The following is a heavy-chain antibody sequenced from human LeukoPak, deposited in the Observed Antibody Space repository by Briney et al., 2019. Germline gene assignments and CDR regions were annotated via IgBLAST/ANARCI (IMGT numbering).Heavy chain of an antibody. D-gene: IGHD1-26*01. CDR3: ARLGVGATLIPYYYMDV. Sequence: ASETLSLTCTVSGGSVRRGNYYWTWIRQPAGSGLEWIERIYTSGTTDYNPSLRTRVTISVDTSKNQFSLKLSSVTAADTAVYYCARLGVGATLIPYYYMDVWGKGTTVTVSS. V-gene: IGHV4-61*10. CDR2: IYTSGTT. J-gene: IGHJ6*03. CDR1: GGSVRRGNYY.